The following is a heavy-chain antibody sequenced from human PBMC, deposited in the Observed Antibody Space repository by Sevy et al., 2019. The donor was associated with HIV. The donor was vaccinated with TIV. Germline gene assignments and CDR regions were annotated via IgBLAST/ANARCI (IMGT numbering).Heavy chain of an antibody. CDR3: ASPAIQGYDYYYGMDV. J-gene: IGHJ6*02. CDR1: GYTFTGYY. Sequence: ASVKVSCKASGYTFTGYYMHWVRQAPGQGLEWMGRINPNSGGTNYAQKFQGRVTMTRDTSISTAYMELSRLRSDDTAVYYCASPAIQGYDYYYGMDVWGQGTTVTVSS. D-gene: IGHD2-2*01. V-gene: IGHV1-2*06. CDR2: INPNSGGT.